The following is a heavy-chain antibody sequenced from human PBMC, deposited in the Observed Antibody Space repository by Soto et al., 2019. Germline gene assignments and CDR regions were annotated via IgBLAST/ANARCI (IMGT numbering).Heavy chain of an antibody. CDR1: GYTFTSCA. CDR2: INAGNGNT. CDR3: ARLITMVRGVKWFDP. J-gene: IGHJ5*02. Sequence: ASVKVSCKASGYTFTSCAMHWVREAPGQRLEWMGWINAGNGNTKYSQKFQGRVTITRDTSASTAYMELSSLRSEDTAVYYCARLITMVRGVKWFDPWGQGTLVTVSS. D-gene: IGHD3-10*01. V-gene: IGHV1-3*01.